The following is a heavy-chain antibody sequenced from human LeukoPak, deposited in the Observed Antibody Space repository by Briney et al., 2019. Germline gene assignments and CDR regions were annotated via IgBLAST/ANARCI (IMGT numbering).Heavy chain of an antibody. CDR2: ISGSGGST. J-gene: IGHJ4*02. Sequence: GGSLRLSCAASGFIFSNYAMSWVRQAPGKGLEWVSAISGSGGSTYYADSVKGRFTISRDNSKNTLYLQMNSLRAEDTAVYYCAKEYYYDSSGYYDYWGQGTLVGVSS. CDR1: GFIFSNYA. D-gene: IGHD3-22*01. CDR3: AKEYYYDSSGYYDY. V-gene: IGHV3-23*01.